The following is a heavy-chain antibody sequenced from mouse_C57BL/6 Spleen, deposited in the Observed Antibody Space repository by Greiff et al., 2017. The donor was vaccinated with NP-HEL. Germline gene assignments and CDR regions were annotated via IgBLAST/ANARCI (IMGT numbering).Heavy chain of an antibody. CDR3: ARDTTTTGYAMDY. J-gene: IGHJ4*01. CDR1: GYSITSGYY. Sequence: DVKLQESGPGLVKPSQSLSLTCSVTGYSITSGYYWNWIRQFPGNKLEWMGYISYDGSNNYNPSLKNRISITRDTSKNQFFLKLNSVTTEDTATYYCARDTTTTGYAMDYWGQGTSVTVSS. CDR2: ISYDGSN. V-gene: IGHV3-6*01. D-gene: IGHD2-14*01.